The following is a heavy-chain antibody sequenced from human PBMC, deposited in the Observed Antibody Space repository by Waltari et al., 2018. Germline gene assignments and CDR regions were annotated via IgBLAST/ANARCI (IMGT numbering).Heavy chain of an antibody. CDR2: IYHSGST. Sequence: QVQLQESGPGLVKPSETLSLTCAVSGYSISSGYYWGWIRQPPGKGLEWIGSIYHSGSTYYNPSLKSRVTISVDTSKNQFSLKLSSVTAADTAVYYCARLVAVADPNWYFDLWGRGTLVTVSS. V-gene: IGHV4-38-2*01. CDR3: ARLVAVADPNWYFDL. CDR1: GYSISSGYY. D-gene: IGHD6-19*01. J-gene: IGHJ2*01.